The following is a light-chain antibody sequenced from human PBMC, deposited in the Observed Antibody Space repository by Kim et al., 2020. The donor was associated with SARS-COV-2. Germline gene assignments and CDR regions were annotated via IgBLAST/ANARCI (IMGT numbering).Light chain of an antibody. Sequence: EIVLAQSPGTLSLSPGERATLSCRASQSISNNYLAWYQQKPGQAPRLLIYGASSRAAGIPDRFSGSGSGTDFTLTISRLEPEDFAIYYCQQYEGSLWAFGQGTKVDIK. V-gene: IGKV3-20*01. CDR2: GAS. CDR3: QQYEGSLWA. CDR1: QSISNNY. J-gene: IGKJ1*01.